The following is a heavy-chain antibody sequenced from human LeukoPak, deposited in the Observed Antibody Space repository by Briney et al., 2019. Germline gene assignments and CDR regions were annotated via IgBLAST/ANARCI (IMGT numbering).Heavy chain of an antibody. Sequence: ASVKVSCKASGCTFTGYYMHWVRQAPGQGLEWMGWINPNSGGTNYAQKFQGRVTMTRDTSISTAYMELSRLRSDDTAVYYCARSDTAMVTPMHYWGQGTLVTVSS. CDR3: ARSDTAMVTPMHY. D-gene: IGHD5-18*01. CDR1: GCTFTGYY. CDR2: INPNSGGT. V-gene: IGHV1-2*02. J-gene: IGHJ4*02.